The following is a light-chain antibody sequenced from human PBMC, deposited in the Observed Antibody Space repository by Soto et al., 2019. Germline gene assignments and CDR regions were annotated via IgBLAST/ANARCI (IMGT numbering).Light chain of an antibody. CDR3: ISFTSSSTFV. J-gene: IGLJ1*01. V-gene: IGLV2-14*01. CDR2: QVS. Sequence: QSVLTQPASVSGSPGQSITISCTGTSSDVGGYNYVSWYQQHPGKAPKLMLYQVSNRTSGGSNRISGSTSGHTASLTISGLQAEHEADYYCISFTSSSTFVFRSGSKVTVL. CDR1: SSDVGGYNY.